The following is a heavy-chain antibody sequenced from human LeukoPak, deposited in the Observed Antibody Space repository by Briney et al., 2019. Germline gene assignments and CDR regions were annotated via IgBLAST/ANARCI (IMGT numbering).Heavy chain of an antibody. V-gene: IGHV3-48*03. CDR2: ISSGGSTI. Sequence: GGSLRLSCAASGFTFSSFEMKWVRQAPGKGLEWVSYISSGGSTIYYADSVKGRFTISRDNSKNTLYLQMNSLRAEDTAVYYCARENGDIAFDYWGQGTLVTVSS. D-gene: IGHD4-17*01. CDR3: ARENGDIAFDY. J-gene: IGHJ4*02. CDR1: GFTFSSFE.